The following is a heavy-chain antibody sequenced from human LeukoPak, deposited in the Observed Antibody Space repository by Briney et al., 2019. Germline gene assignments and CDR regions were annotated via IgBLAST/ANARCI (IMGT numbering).Heavy chain of an antibody. CDR2: INPSGGRT. CDR3: ARLARYYDSSGYLGY. D-gene: IGHD3-22*01. Sequence: ASVKVSCKASGYTFISYYIHWVRQAPGQGLEWMGIINPSGGRTNNAQKFQGRVTMTRDTSISTAYMELSRLRSDDTAVYYCARLARYYDSSGYLGYWGQGTLVTVSS. CDR1: GYTFISYY. J-gene: IGHJ4*02. V-gene: IGHV1-46*01.